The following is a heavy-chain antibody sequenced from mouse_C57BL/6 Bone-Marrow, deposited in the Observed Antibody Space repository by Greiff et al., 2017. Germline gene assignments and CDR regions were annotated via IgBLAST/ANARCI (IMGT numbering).Heavy chain of an antibody. CDR1: GYSITSGYY. CDR2: ISYDGSN. D-gene: IGHD2-2*01. J-gene: IGHJ3*01. CDR3: ARDGYPFAY. V-gene: IGHV3-6*01. Sequence: EVKLEESGPGLVKPSQSLSLTCSVTGYSITSGYYWNWIRQFPGNKLEWMGYISYDGSNNYNPSLKNRISITRDTSKNQFFLKLNSVTTEDTATYYCARDGYPFAYWGQGTLVTVSA.